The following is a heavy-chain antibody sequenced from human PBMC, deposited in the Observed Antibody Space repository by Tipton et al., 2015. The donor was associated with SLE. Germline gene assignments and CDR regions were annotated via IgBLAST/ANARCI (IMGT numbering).Heavy chain of an antibody. CDR3: TRASSDSSSSRFDP. Sequence: SLRLSCAASGFTFSSYWMNWVRQASGKGLEWVGHTRSKANNYATAYAASVKGRFTISRDESKNTAYLQMNSLKTEDTAVYYCTRASSDSSSSRFDPWGQGTLVTVSS. CDR2: TRSKANNYAT. CDR1: GFTFSSYW. J-gene: IGHJ5*02. D-gene: IGHD6-6*01. V-gene: IGHV3-73*01.